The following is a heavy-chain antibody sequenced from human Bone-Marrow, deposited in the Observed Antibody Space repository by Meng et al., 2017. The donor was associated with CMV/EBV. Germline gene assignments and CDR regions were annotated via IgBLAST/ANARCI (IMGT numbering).Heavy chain of an antibody. CDR2: INPHSGGT. D-gene: IGHD3-3*01. J-gene: IGHJ6*02. V-gene: IGHV1-2*02. CDR1: GYTFTGYF. CDR3: ARDTLLRFLEWSATDYGMDV. Sequence: GESLKISCKASGYTFTGYFMHWVRQATGQGLEWMGWINPHSGGTNYAQKFQGRVTITTDESTSTAYMELSSLRSEDTAVYYCARDTLLRFLEWSATDYGMDVWGQGTTVTLSS.